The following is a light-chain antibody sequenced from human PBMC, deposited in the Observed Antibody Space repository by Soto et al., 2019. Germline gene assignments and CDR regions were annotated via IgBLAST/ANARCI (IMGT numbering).Light chain of an antibody. CDR2: GAS. Sequence: EIEMTQSPATLSVSPGDRVTLSCRASQNINNNLAWYQQRPGQPPRLLIYGASTRANGIPARFSGSGSGTEFTLTISSLQSEDFAVYCCQQYNNWPPLTFGGGTKVEIK. J-gene: IGKJ4*01. CDR1: QNINNN. V-gene: IGKV3D-15*01. CDR3: QQYNNWPPLT.